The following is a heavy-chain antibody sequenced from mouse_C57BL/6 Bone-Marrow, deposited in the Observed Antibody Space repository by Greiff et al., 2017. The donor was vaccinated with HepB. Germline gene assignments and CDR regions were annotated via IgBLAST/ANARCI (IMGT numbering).Heavy chain of an antibody. CDR3: ARNRNYGNFYWYFDV. V-gene: IGHV2-9-1*01. Sequence: QVQLKDSGPGLVAPSQSLSITCTVSGFSLTSYAISWVRQPPGKGLEWLGVIWTGGGTNYNSALKSRLSISKDNSKSQVFLKMNSLQTDDTARYYCARNRNYGNFYWYFDVWGTGTTVTVSS. J-gene: IGHJ1*03. D-gene: IGHD2-1*01. CDR2: IWTGGGT. CDR1: GFSLTSYA.